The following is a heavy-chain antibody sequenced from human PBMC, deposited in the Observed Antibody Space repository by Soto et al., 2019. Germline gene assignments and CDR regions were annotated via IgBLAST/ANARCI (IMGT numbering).Heavy chain of an antibody. CDR3: AKAREQWELSFDY. J-gene: IGHJ4*02. CDR2: ISYDGSNK. Sequence: GGSLRLSCAASGFTFSSYGMHWVRQAPGKGLEWVAIISYDGSNKYYADSVRGRFTISRDNSKNTLYLQMNSLRAEDTAVYYCAKAREQWELSFDYWGQGTLVTVSS. V-gene: IGHV3-30*18. CDR1: GFTFSSYG. D-gene: IGHD1-26*01.